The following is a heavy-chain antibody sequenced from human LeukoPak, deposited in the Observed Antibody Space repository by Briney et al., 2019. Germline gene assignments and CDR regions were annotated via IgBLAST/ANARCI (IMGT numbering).Heavy chain of an antibody. CDR3: ARGGRWDRGYSYLFDY. V-gene: IGHV1-2*04. Sequence: ASVRVSCEASGYTLNGYYMHWVRQAPGQGLEWMGRINPNTGATNYAQKFQGWVTMTSDTSIGTAYMDMIRLTSDDTAVYYCARGGRWDRGYSYLFDYWGQGTLITVSS. CDR2: INPNTGAT. CDR1: GYTLNGYY. D-gene: IGHD5-18*01. J-gene: IGHJ4*02.